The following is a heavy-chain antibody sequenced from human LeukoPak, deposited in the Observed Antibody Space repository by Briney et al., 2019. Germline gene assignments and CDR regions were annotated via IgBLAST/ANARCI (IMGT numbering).Heavy chain of an antibody. CDR2: ISGSGGST. J-gene: IGHJ6*02. V-gene: IGHV3-23*01. CDR3: AKDSGRSGSYYGMDV. D-gene: IGHD1-26*01. Sequence: GGSLRLSCAASGFTYSSYAMSWVRQGPGKGLEWVSAISGSGGSTYYADSVKGRFTISRDNSKNTLYLQMNSLRAEDTAVYYCAKDSGRSGSYYGMDVWGQGTTVTVSS. CDR1: GFTYSSYA.